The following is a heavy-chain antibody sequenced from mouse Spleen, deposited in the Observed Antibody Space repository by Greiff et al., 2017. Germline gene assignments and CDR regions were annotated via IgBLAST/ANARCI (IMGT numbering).Heavy chain of an antibody. CDR3: ASSTASAY. CDR1: GYTFTDYE. V-gene: IGHV1-15*01. J-gene: IGHJ2*01. CDR2: IDPETGGT. D-gene: IGHD6-1*01. Sequence: VQRVESGAELVRPGASVTLSCKASGYTFTDYEMHWVKQTPVHGLEWIGAIDPETGGTAYNQKFKGKAILTADKSSSTAYMELRSLTSEDSAVYYCASSTASAYWGQGTTLTVSS.